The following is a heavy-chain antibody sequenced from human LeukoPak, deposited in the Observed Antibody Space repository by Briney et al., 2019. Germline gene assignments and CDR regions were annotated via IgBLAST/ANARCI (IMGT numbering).Heavy chain of an antibody. CDR2: ISYDGSNK. Sequence: GGSLRLSCAASGFTFSGSAMHWVRQAPGKGLEWVAVISYDGSNKYYADSVKGRFTISRDNSKNTLYLQMNSLRAEDTAVYYCARDRGGNSYGYYFDYWGQGTLVTVSS. CDR3: ARDRGGNSYGYYFDY. V-gene: IGHV3-30*04. J-gene: IGHJ4*02. CDR1: GFTFSGSA. D-gene: IGHD5-18*01.